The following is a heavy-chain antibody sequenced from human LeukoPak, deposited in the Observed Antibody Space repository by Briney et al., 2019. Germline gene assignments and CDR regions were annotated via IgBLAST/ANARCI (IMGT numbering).Heavy chain of an antibody. J-gene: IGHJ5*02. CDR1: GFTLSNYA. V-gene: IGHV3-23*01. CDR3: ARPLDCSSTSCYWFDP. D-gene: IGHD2-2*01. CDR2: ITGSGALT. Sequence: SGGSLRLTCAASGFTLSNYAMTWVRQAPGKGLEWVSSITGSGALTYYADSVKGRFTISKDNAMDTLFLQMNSLRADDTAVYYCARPLDCSSTSCYWFDPWGQGTLVTVSS.